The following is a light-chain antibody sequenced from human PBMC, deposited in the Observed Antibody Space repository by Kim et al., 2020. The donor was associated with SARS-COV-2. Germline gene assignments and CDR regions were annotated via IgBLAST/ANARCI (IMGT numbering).Light chain of an antibody. CDR1: ILRTYF. Sequence: SSELTHDPAVSVALGQTVRITCQGDILRTYFPSWYQQKPRQAPVLVIYGKNTRPSGIPDRFSGSFSGNTASLTITGTQAEDEADYYCASRDSSGDHLLFGGGTQLTVL. V-gene: IGLV3-19*01. J-gene: IGLJ3*02. CDR2: GKN. CDR3: ASRDSSGDHLL.